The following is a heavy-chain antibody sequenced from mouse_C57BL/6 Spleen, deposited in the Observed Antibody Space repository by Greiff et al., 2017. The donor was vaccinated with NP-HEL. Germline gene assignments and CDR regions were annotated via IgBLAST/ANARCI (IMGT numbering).Heavy chain of an antibody. D-gene: IGHD2-1*01. CDR2: IYPGSGST. J-gene: IGHJ4*01. V-gene: IGHV1-55*01. CDR1: GYTFTSYW. Sequence: QVQLQQPGAELVKPGASVKMSCKASGYTFTSYWITWVKQRPGQGLEWIGDIYPGSGSTNYNEKFKSKATLTVDTSSSTAYMQLSSLTSEDSAVYYCARGGDGKRAMDYWGQGTSVTVSS. CDR3: ARGGDGKRAMDY.